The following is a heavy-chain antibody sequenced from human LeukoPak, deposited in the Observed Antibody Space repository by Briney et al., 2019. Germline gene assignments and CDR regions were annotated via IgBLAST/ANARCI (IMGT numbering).Heavy chain of an antibody. CDR1: GGSISSSSYY. Sequence: SETLSLTCTVSGGSISSSSYYWSWIRQPPGKGLGWIGYIYYSGSTNYNPSLKSRVTISVDTSKNQFSLKLSSVTAADTAVYYCARGQRDIVLMVYAIAFDYWGQGTLVTVSS. CDR3: ARGQRDIVLMVYAIAFDY. CDR2: IYYSGST. V-gene: IGHV4-61*01. J-gene: IGHJ4*02. D-gene: IGHD2-8*01.